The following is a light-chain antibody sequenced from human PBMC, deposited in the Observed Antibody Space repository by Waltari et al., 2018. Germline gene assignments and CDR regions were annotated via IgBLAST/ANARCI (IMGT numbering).Light chain of an antibody. V-gene: IGKV1-NL1*01. J-gene: IGKJ1*01. CDR2: AAS. CDR3: QQYNSIPRT. Sequence: DIQMSQSPPSLSASVGDRVTITCRASHGITNSLAWYQQKPGKAPKLLVYAASILESGVPSRFSGSGSGTDYTLTISSLQPEDFATYYCQQYNSIPRTFGQGTKVEIK. CDR1: HGITNS.